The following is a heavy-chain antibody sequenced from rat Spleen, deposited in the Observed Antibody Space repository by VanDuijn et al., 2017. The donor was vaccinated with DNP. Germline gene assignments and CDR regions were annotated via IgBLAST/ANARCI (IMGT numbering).Heavy chain of an antibody. J-gene: IGHJ2*01. CDR1: GLSLTSNS. V-gene: IGHV2-47*01. Sequence: QVQLKESGPGLVQPSQTLSLTCTVSGLSLTSNSVSWVRQPPGKGLEWVGVIWTGGNTDYNSVLKSRLSISRETSQSQVLLQMNSLQTEDTAFYYCARGPNYGSGPDYFDYWGPGVMVTVSS. CDR3: ARGPNYGSGPDYFDY. CDR2: IWTGGNT. D-gene: IGHD1-11*01.